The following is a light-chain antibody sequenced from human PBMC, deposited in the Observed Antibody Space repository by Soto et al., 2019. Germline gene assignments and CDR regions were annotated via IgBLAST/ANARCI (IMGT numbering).Light chain of an antibody. CDR1: SSDVGGYQY. V-gene: IGLV2-14*03. Sequence: QSALTQPASVSGSPGQSITISCTGTSSDVGGYQYVSWYQQHPGKAAILMIYGVTYRPSGVSNRFSGSKSGNTASLTISGLQAEDEGDYYCSSYTSISTVVFGGGTKLTVL. CDR3: SSYTSISTVV. J-gene: IGLJ2*01. CDR2: GVT.